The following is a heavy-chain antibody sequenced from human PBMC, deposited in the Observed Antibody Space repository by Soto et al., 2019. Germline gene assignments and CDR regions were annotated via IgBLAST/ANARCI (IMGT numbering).Heavy chain of an antibody. Sequence: EVQLLESGGGLVQPGGSLRLSCAASGFTFSSYAMSWVRQAPGKGLEWVSGISGSGGSTYNADSVKGRFTISRDNYKNTLYVQMNRLRAEDTAVYYCAKDRGGCSSTSCPPRLFDYWGQGTLVTVSS. CDR2: ISGSGGST. J-gene: IGHJ4*02. CDR3: AKDRGGCSSTSCPPRLFDY. D-gene: IGHD2-2*01. V-gene: IGHV3-23*01. CDR1: GFTFSSYA.